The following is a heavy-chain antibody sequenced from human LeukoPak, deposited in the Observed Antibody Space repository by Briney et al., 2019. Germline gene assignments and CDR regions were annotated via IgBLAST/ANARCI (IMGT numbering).Heavy chain of an antibody. J-gene: IGHJ4*02. Sequence: ASVKVSCKASGYTFTGSYIHWVRQAPGQGLERMGWINPDRGGTNYAQKFQGRVTLTRDTSINTAYMELSGLTSDDTAMYYCVREDFVVIPAAMRGDYWGQGTLVIASS. V-gene: IGHV1-2*02. CDR1: GYTFTGSY. D-gene: IGHD2-2*01. CDR2: INPDRGGT. CDR3: VREDFVVIPAAMRGDY.